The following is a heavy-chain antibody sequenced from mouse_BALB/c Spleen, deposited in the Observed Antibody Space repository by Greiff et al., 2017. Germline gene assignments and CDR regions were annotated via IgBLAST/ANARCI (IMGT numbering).Heavy chain of an antibody. CDR1: GYTFTSYY. J-gene: IGHJ4*01. CDR3: TRWGLWYYAMDY. V-gene: IGHV1S81*02. CDR2: INPSNGGT. Sequence: QVQLQQPGAELVKPGASVKLSCKASGYTFTSYYMYWVKQRPGQGLEWIGGINPSNGGTNFNEKFKSKATLTVDKSSSTAYMQLSSLTSEDSAVYYCTRWGLWYYAMDYWGQGTSVTVSS. D-gene: IGHD1-1*02.